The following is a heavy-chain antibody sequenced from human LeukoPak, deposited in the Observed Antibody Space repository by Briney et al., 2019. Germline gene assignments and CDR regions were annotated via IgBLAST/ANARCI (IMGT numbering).Heavy chain of an antibody. V-gene: IGHV3-23*01. CDR1: GFTFSSHA. Sequence: GGSLRLSCAGSGFTFSSHAMSWVRQAPGKGLEWVSAISGSGGNTYYADSVKGRFTISRDNSKNTLYLQMNSLRAEDTAVYYCARSRRDNYYYYYGMDVWGQGTTVTVSS. J-gene: IGHJ6*02. CDR2: ISGSGGNT. D-gene: IGHD5-24*01. CDR3: ARSRRDNYYYYYGMDV.